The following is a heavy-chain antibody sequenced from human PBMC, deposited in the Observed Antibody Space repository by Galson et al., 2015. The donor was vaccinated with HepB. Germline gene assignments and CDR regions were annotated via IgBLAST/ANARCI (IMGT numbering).Heavy chain of an antibody. V-gene: IGHV5-51*01. CDR3: ARGQGWELPNDAFDI. J-gene: IGHJ3*02. D-gene: IGHD1-26*01. CDR2: IYPGDSDT. CDR1: GYSFTSYW. Sequence: SGAEVKKPGESLKISCKGSGYSFTSYWIGWVRQMPGKGLEWMGIIYPGDSDTRYSPSSQGQVTISADKSISTAYLQWSSLKASDTAMYYCARGQGWELPNDAFDIWGQGTMVTVSS.